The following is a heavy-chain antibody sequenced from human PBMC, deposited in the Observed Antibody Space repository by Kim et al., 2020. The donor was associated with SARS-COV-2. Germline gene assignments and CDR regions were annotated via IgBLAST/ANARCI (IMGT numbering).Heavy chain of an antibody. J-gene: IGHJ2*01. CDR2: ITYDGSNK. CDR1: GFTFSSYG. Sequence: GGSLRLSCAASGFTFSSYGMHWVRQAPGKGLEWVAVITYDGSNKYYADSVKGRFTISRDNSRNTLYVQMNSLRAEDTAMYYCAKEDRAMDSDLYWYFDLWGRGTLGIVSS. V-gene: IGHV3-30*18. CDR3: AKEDRAMDSDLYWYFDL. D-gene: IGHD5-18*01.